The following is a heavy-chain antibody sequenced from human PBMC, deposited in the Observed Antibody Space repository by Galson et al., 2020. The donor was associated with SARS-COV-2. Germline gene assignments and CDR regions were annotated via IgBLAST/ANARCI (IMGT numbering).Heavy chain of an antibody. J-gene: IGHJ5*02. V-gene: IGHV1-24*01. CDR3: ATTAVIVVVPAAKASWFDP. D-gene: IGHD2-2*01. Sequence: ASVKVSCKVSGYTLTELSMHWVRQAPGKGLEWMGGFDPEDGETIYAQKFQGRVTMTEDTSTDTAYMELSSLRSEDTAMYYCATTAVIVVVPAAKASWFDPWGQGTLVTVSS. CDR1: GYTLTELS. CDR2: FDPEDGET.